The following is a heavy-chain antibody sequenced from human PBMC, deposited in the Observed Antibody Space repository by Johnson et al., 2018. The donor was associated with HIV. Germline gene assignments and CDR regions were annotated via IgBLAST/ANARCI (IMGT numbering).Heavy chain of an antibody. V-gene: IGHV3-33*06. CDR3: AKWYGGNGGAFDI. Sequence: QMQLVESGGGAVQPGRSLRLSCAASGFTFSSYGMHWVRQAPGKGLEWVAVIWFDGTNKYYADSVKGRFTISRDNSKNTLYLQMNSLRAEDTAVYYCAKWYGGNGGAFDIWGQGTMVTVSS. CDR2: IWFDGTNK. J-gene: IGHJ3*02. CDR1: GFTFSSYG. D-gene: IGHD4-23*01.